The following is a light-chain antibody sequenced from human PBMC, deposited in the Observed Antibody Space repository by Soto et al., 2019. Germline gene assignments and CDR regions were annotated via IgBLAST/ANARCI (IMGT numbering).Light chain of an antibody. V-gene: IGLV2-14*01. CDR2: EVS. CDR3: SSYTSSSTGV. Sequence: QSVLTQPPSASGSPGQSITISCTGTSSDVGGYNYVSWYQQHPGKAPKLMIYEVSNRPSGVSNRFSGSKSGNTASLTISGLQAEDEADYYCSSYTSSSTGVFGGGTQLTVL. CDR1: SSDVGGYNY. J-gene: IGLJ3*02.